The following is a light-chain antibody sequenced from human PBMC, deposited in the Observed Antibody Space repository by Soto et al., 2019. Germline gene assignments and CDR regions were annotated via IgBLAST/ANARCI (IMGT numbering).Light chain of an antibody. CDR3: QQSYSTPLT. Sequence: DIQMTQSPSSLSASVGDRVTITCRASQSISSYLNWYQQKPGKAPKLLIYAASSLQSGVPSRFSGSRSGTDFTRTISSLQPEDFATYYCQQSYSTPLTFGGGTEVEIK. V-gene: IGKV1-39*01. J-gene: IGKJ4*01. CDR2: AAS. CDR1: QSISSY.